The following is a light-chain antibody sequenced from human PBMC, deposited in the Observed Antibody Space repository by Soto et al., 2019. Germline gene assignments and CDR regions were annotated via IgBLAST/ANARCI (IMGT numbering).Light chain of an antibody. CDR2: GAS. CDR1: QSVSSN. CDR3: QQCNNWPPVT. J-gene: IGKJ4*01. V-gene: IGKV3-15*01. Sequence: EIVMTQSPATLSVAPEERATLSCRASQSVSSNLAWYQQKPGQAPRRLIYGASTRATGIPARFSASGSGTEFTLTISSLQSEDFAVYYCQQCNNWPPVTFGGGTKVEIK.